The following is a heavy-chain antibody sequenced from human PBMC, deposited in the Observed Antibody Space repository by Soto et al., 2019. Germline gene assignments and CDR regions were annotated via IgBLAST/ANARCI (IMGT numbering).Heavy chain of an antibody. V-gene: IGHV1-69*06. D-gene: IGHD5-18*01. CDR2: IVPNIGTV. J-gene: IGHJ4*02. CDR3: TTDLGIQLSRKEVDY. Sequence: VKVSCKASGGTLTRFINYPIDWVRQAPRQGLEWMGGIVPNIGTVNYAQKFQGRVTITADKSTGTAFMELNSLRSEDTAVYYCTTDLGIQLSRKEVDYWGQGTLVTVSS. CDR1: GGTLTRFINYP.